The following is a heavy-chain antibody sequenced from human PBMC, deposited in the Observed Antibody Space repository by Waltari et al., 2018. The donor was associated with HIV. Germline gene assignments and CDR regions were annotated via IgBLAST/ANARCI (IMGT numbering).Heavy chain of an antibody. V-gene: IGHV1-8*01. CDR2: MNPNSGNT. CDR3: ATARSTVAGTRDGYDY. J-gene: IGHJ4*02. CDR1: GYTFANYD. D-gene: IGHD6-19*01. Sequence: QVQLVPSGAEVNKPGASVKVSCKASGYTFANYDINWVRQATGQGLEWMGWMNPNSGNTGYAQKFQGRVTMTRDTSISTAYLELNSLTSEDTAVYYCATARSTVAGTRDGYDYWGQGTLVTISS.